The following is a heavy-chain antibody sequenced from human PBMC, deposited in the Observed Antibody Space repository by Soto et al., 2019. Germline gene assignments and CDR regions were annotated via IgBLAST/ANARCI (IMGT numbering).Heavy chain of an antibody. CDR2: ISSSSNYT. CDR1: GFTFSDYY. CDR3: ARVGGDYYDSSGYYPPDY. V-gene: IGHV3-11*06. D-gene: IGHD3-22*01. J-gene: IGHJ4*02. Sequence: QVQLVESGGGLVKPGGSLRLSCAASGFTFSDYYMSWIRQAPGKGLEWVSYISSSSNYTNYADSVKGRFTISRDNAKNSLYLQMNSLRAEDTAVYYCARVGGDYYDSSGYYPPDYWGQGTLVTVSS.